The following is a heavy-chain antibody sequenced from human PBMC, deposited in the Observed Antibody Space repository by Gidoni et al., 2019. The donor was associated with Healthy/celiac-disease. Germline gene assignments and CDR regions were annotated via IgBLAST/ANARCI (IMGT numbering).Heavy chain of an antibody. D-gene: IGHD6-19*01. CDR2: IYYSGST. CDR1: GGSISSSSYY. Sequence: QLQLQESGPGLVKPSETLSLTCTVSGGSISSSSYYWGWIRQPPGKGLEWIGSIYYSGSTYYNPSLKSRVTISVDTSKNQFSLKLSSVTAADTAVYYCARIAVAGTYLFDYWGQGTLVTVSS. V-gene: IGHV4-39*01. J-gene: IGHJ4*02. CDR3: ARIAVAGTYLFDY.